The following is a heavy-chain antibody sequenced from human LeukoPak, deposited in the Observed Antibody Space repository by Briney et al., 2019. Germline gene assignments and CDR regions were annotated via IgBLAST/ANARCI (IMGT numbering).Heavy chain of an antibody. CDR2: ISSSSSYI. J-gene: IGHJ4*02. V-gene: IGHV3-21*01. D-gene: IGHD2-8*01. CDR3: ARDSNGLGY. CDR1: GFTFSSYS. Sequence: PGGSLRLSCAASGFTFSSYSMNWVRQAPGKGLEWVSSISSSSSYIYYADSVKGRFTISRDNAKNSLYLQMNSLRVEDTAVYFCARDSNGLGYWGQGTLVTVSS.